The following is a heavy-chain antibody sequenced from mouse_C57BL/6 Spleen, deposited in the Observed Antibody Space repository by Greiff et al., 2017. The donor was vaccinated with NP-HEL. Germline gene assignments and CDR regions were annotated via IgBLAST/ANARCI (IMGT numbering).Heavy chain of an antibody. Sequence: EVQGVESGGGLVQSGRSLRLSCATSGFTFSDFYMEWVRQAPGKGLEWIAASRNKANDYTTEYSASVKGRFIVSRDTSQSILYLQMNALRAEDTAIYYCARENHYYGSSPYWYFDVWGTGTTVTVSS. CDR1: GFTFSDFY. V-gene: IGHV7-1*01. CDR2: SRNKANDYTT. CDR3: ARENHYYGSSPYWYFDV. D-gene: IGHD1-1*01. J-gene: IGHJ1*03.